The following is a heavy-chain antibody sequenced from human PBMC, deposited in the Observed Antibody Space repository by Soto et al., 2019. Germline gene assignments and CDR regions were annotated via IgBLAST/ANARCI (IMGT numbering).Heavy chain of an antibody. J-gene: IGHJ5*02. V-gene: IGHV3-30-3*01. Sequence: PGGSLRLSCAASGFTFSSYAMHWVRQAPGKGLEWVAVISYDGSNKYYADSVKGRFTISRDNSKNTLYLQMNSLRAEDTAVYYCARDLSSGYSSGQLPPCWFDPWGQGTLVTVSS. CDR2: ISYDGSNK. D-gene: IGHD6-19*01. CDR1: GFTFSSYA. CDR3: ARDLSSGYSSGQLPPCWFDP.